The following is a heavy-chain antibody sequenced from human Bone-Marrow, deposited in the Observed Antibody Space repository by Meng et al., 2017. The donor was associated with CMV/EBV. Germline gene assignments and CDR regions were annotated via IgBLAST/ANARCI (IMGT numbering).Heavy chain of an antibody. D-gene: IGHD3-3*01. V-gene: IGHV3-7*01. J-gene: IGHJ6*01. CDR3: ARDGRRDFWSGNYYYYYGMDV. Sequence: GGSLRLSCAASGFTFSIYWMSWVRQAPGKGLEWVANIKQDGSEKYYVDSVKGRFTISRDNAKNSLYLQMNSLRAEDTAVYYCARDGRRDFWSGNYYYYYGMDVWGQGTTVTFYS. CDR2: IKQDGSEK. CDR1: GFTFSIYW.